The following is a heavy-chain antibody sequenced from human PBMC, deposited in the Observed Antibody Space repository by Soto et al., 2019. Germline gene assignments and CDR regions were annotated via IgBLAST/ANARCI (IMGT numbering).Heavy chain of an antibody. Sequence: LRLSCAASGFTFSSYSMNWVRQAPGKGLEWVSSISSSSSYIYYADSVKGRFTISRDNAKNSLYLQMNSLRAEDTAVYYCARLPGYCSGGSCYEGYWGQGTLVTVSS. D-gene: IGHD2-15*01. V-gene: IGHV3-21*01. CDR2: ISSSSSYI. CDR1: GFTFSSYS. CDR3: ARLPGYCSGGSCYEGY. J-gene: IGHJ4*02.